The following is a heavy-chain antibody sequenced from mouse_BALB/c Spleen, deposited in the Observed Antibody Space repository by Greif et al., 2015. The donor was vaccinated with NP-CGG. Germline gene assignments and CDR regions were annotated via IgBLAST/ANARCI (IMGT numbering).Heavy chain of an antibody. D-gene: IGHD1-2*01. CDR3: ARHEYYGYVYYAMDY. V-gene: IGHV5-12-2*01. CDR2: ISNGGGST. Sequence: EVKLVESGGGLVQPGGSLKLSCAASGFTFSSYTMSWVRQTPEKRLEWVAYISNGGGSTYYPDTVKGRFTISRDNAKNTLYLQMSSLKSEDTAMYYCARHEYYGYVYYAMDYWGQGTSVTVSS. J-gene: IGHJ4*01. CDR1: GFTFSSYT.